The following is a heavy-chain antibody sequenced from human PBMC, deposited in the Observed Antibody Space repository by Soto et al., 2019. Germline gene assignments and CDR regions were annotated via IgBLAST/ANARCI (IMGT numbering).Heavy chain of an antibody. D-gene: IGHD4-17*01. CDR2: IYYSGST. CDR3: AREKAGGLRRWAYYFDY. V-gene: IGHV4-31*03. CDR1: GGSISSGGYY. Sequence: PSETLSLTCTVSGGSISSGGYYWSWIRQHPGKGLEWIGYIYYSGSTYYNPSLKSRVTISVDTSKNQFSLKLSSVTAADTAVYYCAREKAGGLRRWAYYFDYWGQGTLVTVSS. J-gene: IGHJ4*02.